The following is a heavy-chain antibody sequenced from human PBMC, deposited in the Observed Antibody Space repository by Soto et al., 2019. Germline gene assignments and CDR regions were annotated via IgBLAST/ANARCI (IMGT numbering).Heavy chain of an antibody. Sequence: GGSLRLSCAASGFTFSSYWMSWVRQAPGKGLEWVANIKQDGSEKYYVDSVKGRFTISRDNAKNSLYLQMNSLRAEDTAVYYCARDLVRFLEWLGQRENYYGMDVWGQGTTVTVSS. J-gene: IGHJ6*02. V-gene: IGHV3-7*05. CDR1: GFTFSSYW. CDR3: ARDLVRFLEWLGQRENYYGMDV. D-gene: IGHD3-3*01. CDR2: IKQDGSEK.